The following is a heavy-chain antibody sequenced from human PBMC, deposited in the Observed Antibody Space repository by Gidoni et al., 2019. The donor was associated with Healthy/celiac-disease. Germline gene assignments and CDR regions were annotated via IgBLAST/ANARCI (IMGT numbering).Heavy chain of an antibody. V-gene: IGHV4-59*08. CDR2: IYYSGST. D-gene: IGHD2-15*01. J-gene: IGHJ4*02. Sequence: QVQLQESGPGLVKPSETLSLTCTVSGGSISSYYWSWIRQPPGKGLEWIGYIYYSGSTNYNHPLKSRVTISVDTSKNQFSLKLSSVTAADTAVYYCARLYCSGGSCYSKGDYWGQGTLVTVSS. CDR1: GGSISSYY. CDR3: ARLYCSGGSCYSKGDY.